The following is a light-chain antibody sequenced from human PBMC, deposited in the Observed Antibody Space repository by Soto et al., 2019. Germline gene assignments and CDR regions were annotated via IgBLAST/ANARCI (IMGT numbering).Light chain of an antibody. CDR1: QSVTNNQ. CDR3: QQYGTYVT. J-gene: IGKJ4*01. V-gene: IGKV3-20*01. Sequence: EIVLTQSPGTLSLSPGERATLSCRASQSVTNNQLTWYQQKPGQTPKVLIYRASTRGTGIPDRFSGSGSGTDFTLTISRLEPEDFAVYYCQQYGTYVTFGGGTKVEIK. CDR2: RAS.